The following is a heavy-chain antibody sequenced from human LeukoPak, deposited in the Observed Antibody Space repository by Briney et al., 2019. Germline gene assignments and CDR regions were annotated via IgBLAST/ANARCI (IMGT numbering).Heavy chain of an antibody. CDR2: FDPEDGET. D-gene: IGHD1-26*01. J-gene: IGHJ6*03. Sequence: GASVKVSCKVSGYTLTELSMHWVRQAPGKGLEWMGGFDPEDGETIYAQKFQGRVTITADESTSTAYMELSSLRSEDTAVYYCARSSSGGNYYYYYMDVWGKGTTVTISS. CDR1: GYTLTELS. CDR3: ARSSSGGNYYYYYMDV. V-gene: IGHV1-24*01.